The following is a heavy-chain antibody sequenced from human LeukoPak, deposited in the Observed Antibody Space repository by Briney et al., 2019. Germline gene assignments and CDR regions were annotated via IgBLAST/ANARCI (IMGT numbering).Heavy chain of an antibody. CDR1: GFTFSNYA. CDR2: ISSSSSYI. D-gene: IGHD2-21*01. Sequence: GGSLRLSCAASGFTFSNYAMNWVRQAPGKGLEWVSSISSSSSYIYYADSVKGRFTISRDNAKNSLYLQMNSLRAEDTAVYYCARVGCGGDCYSEASFDYWGQGTLVTVSS. V-gene: IGHV3-21*01. J-gene: IGHJ4*02. CDR3: ARVGCGGDCYSEASFDY.